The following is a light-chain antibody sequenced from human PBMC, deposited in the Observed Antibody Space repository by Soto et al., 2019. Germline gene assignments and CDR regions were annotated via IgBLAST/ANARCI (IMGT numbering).Light chain of an antibody. J-gene: IGLJ2*01. CDR2: LNSDGSH. Sequence: QLVLTQSPSASASLGASVKLTCTLSSGHSNYAIAWHQQQPEKGPRYLIKLNSDGSHSKGDGIPDRFSGSSSGAERYLSISSLQFEDEADYYCQTWGTGIVVFGGGTKVTVL. CDR1: SGHSNYA. CDR3: QTWGTGIVV. V-gene: IGLV4-69*01.